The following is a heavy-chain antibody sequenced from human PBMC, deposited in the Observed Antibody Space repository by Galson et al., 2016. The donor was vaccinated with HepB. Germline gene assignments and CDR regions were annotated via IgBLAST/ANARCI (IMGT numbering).Heavy chain of an antibody. CDR1: GFTFSNYA. J-gene: IGHJ1*01. D-gene: IGHD4-17*01. CDR3: ATVTTTVTRMVYFLR. CDR2: IRGSDGSDGTT. Sequence: SLRLSCAASGFTFSNYAMSWVRQAPGKGLEWVSTIRGSDGSDGTTYHADSVKGRFTISRDNSKNTLYLQMNSLRAEDTAVYFCATVTTTVTRMVYFLRWGQGTLVIVSS. V-gene: IGHV3-23*01.